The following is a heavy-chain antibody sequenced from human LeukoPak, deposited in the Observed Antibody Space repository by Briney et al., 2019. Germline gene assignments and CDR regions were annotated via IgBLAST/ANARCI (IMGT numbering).Heavy chain of an antibody. V-gene: IGHV3-23*01. D-gene: IGHD3-22*01. Sequence: PGGSLRLFCAASGFTFSSYAMSWVRQAPGKGLEWVSAISGSGGSTYYADSVKGRFTISRDNSENTLYLQMNSLRAEDTAVYYCAKDPSPSTYYYDSSGYIRVTDYWGQGTLVTVSS. CDR2: ISGSGGST. J-gene: IGHJ4*02. CDR1: GFTFSSYA. CDR3: AKDPSPSTYYYDSSGYIRVTDY.